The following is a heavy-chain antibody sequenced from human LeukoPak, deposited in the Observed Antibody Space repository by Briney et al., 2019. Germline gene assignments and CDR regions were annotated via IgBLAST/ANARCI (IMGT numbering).Heavy chain of an antibody. Sequence: GGSLRLSCAASGFTFSDYIMNWVRQAPGKGLEWVSYISSSSNYIYYADSVKGRFTISRDNAKNSLYLQMNSLRAEDTAVYYCARECMDTTMVDALDIWGQGTMVTVSS. CDR1: GFTFSDYI. D-gene: IGHD5-18*01. J-gene: IGHJ3*02. CDR2: ISSSSNYI. CDR3: ARECMDTTMVDALDI. V-gene: IGHV3-21*01.